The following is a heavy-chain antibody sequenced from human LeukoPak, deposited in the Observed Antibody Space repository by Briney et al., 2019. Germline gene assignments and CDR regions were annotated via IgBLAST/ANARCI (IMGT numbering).Heavy chain of an antibody. V-gene: IGHV3-23*01. J-gene: IGHJ5*02. CDR1: GFTFSSYA. CDR3: AKDGYCSSTSCSYNWFDP. CDR2: ISGSGGST. Sequence: GGSLRLSCAASGFTFSSYAMSWVRQAPGKGLEWVSAISGSGGSTYYADSVKGRFTISRDNSKNTPYLQMNSLRAEDTAVYYCAKDGYCSSTSCSYNWFDPWGQGTLVTVSS. D-gene: IGHD2-2*01.